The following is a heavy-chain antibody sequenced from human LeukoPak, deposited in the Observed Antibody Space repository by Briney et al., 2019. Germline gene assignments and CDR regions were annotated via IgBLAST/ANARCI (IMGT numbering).Heavy chain of an antibody. V-gene: IGHV4-34*01. CDR1: GGSFSGYY. CDR3: ARGAWLEPHYYYMDV. Sequence: SETLSLTCAVYGGSFSGYYWSWIRQPPGKGLEWIGEINHSGSTNYNPSFKSRVTISVDTSKNQFSLKLSSVTAADTAVYYCARGAWLEPHYYYMDVWGKGTTVTVSS. CDR2: INHSGST. D-gene: IGHD1-1*01. J-gene: IGHJ6*03.